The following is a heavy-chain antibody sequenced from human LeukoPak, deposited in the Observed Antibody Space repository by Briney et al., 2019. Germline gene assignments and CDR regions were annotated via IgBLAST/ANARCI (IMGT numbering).Heavy chain of an antibody. D-gene: IGHD3-10*01. CDR1: GGSISSGTYY. V-gene: IGHV4-31*03. J-gene: IGHJ3*02. CDR3: ATYGSGSRAFDI. Sequence: SETLSLTCTVSGGSISSGTYYWSWIRQHPGKGLEWIGYIYYSGSTYYSPSLKSRVSISVDTSKNRFSLNLNFVTAADTAVYYCATYGSGSRAFDIWGQGTMVTVSS. CDR2: IYYSGST.